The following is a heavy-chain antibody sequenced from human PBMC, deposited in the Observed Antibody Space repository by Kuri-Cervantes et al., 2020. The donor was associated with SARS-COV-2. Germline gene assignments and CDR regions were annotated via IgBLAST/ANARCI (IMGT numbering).Heavy chain of an antibody. CDR1: GFTLSSYG. CDR2: ISSSSSYI. D-gene: IGHD5-12*01. V-gene: IGHV3-21*01. Sequence: GGSLRLSCAASGFTLSSYGMHWVRQAPGKGLEWVSSISSSSSYIYYADSVKGRFTISRDNAKNSLYLQMNSLRAEDTAVYYCARGISYSGYDLDYWGQGTLVTVSS. CDR3: ARGISYSGYDLDY. J-gene: IGHJ4*02.